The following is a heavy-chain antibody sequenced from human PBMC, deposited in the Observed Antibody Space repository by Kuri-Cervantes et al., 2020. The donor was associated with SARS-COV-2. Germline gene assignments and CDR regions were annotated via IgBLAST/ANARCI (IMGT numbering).Heavy chain of an antibody. Sequence: GESLKISCAASGFTFDDYAMHWVRQATGKGLEWVSLISWDGGSTYYADSVKGRFTISRDNSKNSLYLQMNSLRAEDTALYYCAKDGDCSSTSCYYMDVWGKGTTVTVSS. J-gene: IGHJ6*03. CDR1: GFTFDDYA. V-gene: IGHV3-43D*03. CDR2: ISWDGGST. CDR3: AKDGDCSSTSCYYMDV. D-gene: IGHD2-2*01.